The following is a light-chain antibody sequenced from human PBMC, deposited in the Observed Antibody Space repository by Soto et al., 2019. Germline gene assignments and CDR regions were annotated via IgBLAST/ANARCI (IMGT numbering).Light chain of an antibody. CDR1: LSVSSN. J-gene: IGKJ5*01. CDR3: QRYGSSPLIT. Sequence: EIVMTQSPATLSVSPGERATLSCRASLSVSSNLAWYQQKPGQAPRLLIYGASTRATGIPDRFSGSGSGTDFTLTISRLEPEDFAVYFCQRYGSSPLITFGQGTRLEIK. CDR2: GAS. V-gene: IGKV3-20*01.